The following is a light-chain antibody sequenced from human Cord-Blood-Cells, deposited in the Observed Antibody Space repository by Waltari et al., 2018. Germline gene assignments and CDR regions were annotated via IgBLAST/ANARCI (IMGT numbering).Light chain of an antibody. CDR1: QSISSY. Sequence: IQMTQPPSSLSASVGERVTITCRASQSISSYLNCDQQKPGKAPKLLIYAASSLQSGVLSRCSGSGSGTDFTLTISSLQPEDFATYYCQQSYSTPITFGQGTRLEIK. J-gene: IGKJ5*01. V-gene: IGKV1-39*01. CDR3: QQSYSTPIT. CDR2: AAS.